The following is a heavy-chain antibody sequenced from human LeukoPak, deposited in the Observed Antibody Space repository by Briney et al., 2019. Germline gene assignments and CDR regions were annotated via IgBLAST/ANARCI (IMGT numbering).Heavy chain of an antibody. J-gene: IGHJ4*02. V-gene: IGHV3-30-3*01. CDR3: ARDPYCGGDCYSADY. CDR2: ISYDGSNK. CDR1: GFTVSSNY. D-gene: IGHD2-21*02. Sequence: GGSLRLSCAASGFTVSSNYMSWVRQAPGKGLEWVAVISYDGSNKYYADSVKGRFTISRDNSKNTLYLQMNSLRAEDTAVYYCARDPYCGGDCYSADYWGQGTLVTVSS.